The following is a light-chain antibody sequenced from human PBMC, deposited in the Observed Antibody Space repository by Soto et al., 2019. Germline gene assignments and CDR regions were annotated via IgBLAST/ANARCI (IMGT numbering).Light chain of an antibody. V-gene: IGKV3-15*01. CDR3: HQYTHWAPAYT. CDR2: GAS. Sequence: EIILTQSPDILSVSAGETVILSCRASQRFGSNLAWYQHKPGQAPRLLVHGASTSATGVPARFRGSGSGTDFSLTISSLQSEDFAVYFCHQYTHWAPAYTFGLRTRLEI. J-gene: IGKJ2*01. CDR1: QRFGSN.